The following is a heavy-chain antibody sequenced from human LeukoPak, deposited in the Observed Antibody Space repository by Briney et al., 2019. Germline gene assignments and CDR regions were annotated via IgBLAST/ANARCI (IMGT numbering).Heavy chain of an antibody. D-gene: IGHD3-10*01. CDR3: ARDHRGFYYGSGNYYYLDV. CDR2: ILPVFGTS. Sequence: SVKVSCKASGGTYNNYAITRVRQAPGQGLEWVGGILPVFGTSNYAQRFQGRVTITADESMGTTYMELSSLRSEDTAVYYCARDHRGFYYGSGNYYYLDVWGKGTTVTVSS. CDR1: GGTYNNYA. J-gene: IGHJ6*03. V-gene: IGHV1-69*13.